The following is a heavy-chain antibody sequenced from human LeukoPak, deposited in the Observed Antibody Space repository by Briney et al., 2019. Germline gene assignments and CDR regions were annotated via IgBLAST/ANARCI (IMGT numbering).Heavy chain of an antibody. Sequence: PSETLSLTCAVYGGSFSGYYWSWIRQPPGKGLEWIGEINHSGSTNYNPSLKSRVTISVDTSKNQFSLKLSSVTAADTAVYYCARGGRWLHYYFDYWGQGTLVTVSS. CDR3: ARGGRWLHYYFDY. CDR1: GGSFSGYY. J-gene: IGHJ4*02. CDR2: INHSGST. D-gene: IGHD5-24*01. V-gene: IGHV4-34*01.